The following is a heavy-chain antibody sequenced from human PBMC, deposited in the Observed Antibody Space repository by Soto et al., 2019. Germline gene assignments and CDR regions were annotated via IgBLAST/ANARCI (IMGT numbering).Heavy chain of an antibody. J-gene: IGHJ4*02. V-gene: IGHV4-39*01. Sequence: SETKSVTCTVSDDSINSDECYWGWIHKPPGKGLEWIGSIYYRGNAYYNPSLQTRVTISLDKSKSQFSLKLNSVTAADSAVYFCARLEGLATISYYFDFWGPGALVTVSS. CDR1: DDSINSDECY. CDR3: ARLEGLATISYYFDF. CDR2: IYYRGNA. D-gene: IGHD5-12*01.